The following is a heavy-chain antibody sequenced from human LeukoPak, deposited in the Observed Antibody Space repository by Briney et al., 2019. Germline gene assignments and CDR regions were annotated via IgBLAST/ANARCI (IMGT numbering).Heavy chain of an antibody. Sequence: PGGSLRLSCAASGFTFSSYAMSWVRQAPGKGLEWVSAISGSGGSTYYADSVKGRFTISRDNFKNTLYLQMNSLRAEDTAVYYCAKVGRGIAARLGVYYFDYWGQGTLVTVSS. CDR3: AKVGRGIAARLGVYYFDY. CDR1: GFTFSSYA. CDR2: ISGSGGST. D-gene: IGHD6-6*01. V-gene: IGHV3-23*01. J-gene: IGHJ4*02.